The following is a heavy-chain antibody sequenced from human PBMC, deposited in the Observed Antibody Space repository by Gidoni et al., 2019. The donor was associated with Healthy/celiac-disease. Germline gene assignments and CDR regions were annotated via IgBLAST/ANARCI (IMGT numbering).Heavy chain of an antibody. J-gene: IGHJ3*02. V-gene: IGHV4-34*01. D-gene: IGHD6-19*01. Sequence: QVQLQQWGAGLLKPSETLSLTCAVSGGSFSGYYWSWIRQPPGKGLEWIGEINHSGSTNYNPSLKSRVTISVDTSKNQFSLKLSSVTAADTAVYYCARGVRRQIAVAGHHDAFDIWGQGTMVTVSS. CDR1: GGSFSGYY. CDR2: INHSGST. CDR3: ARGVRRQIAVAGHHDAFDI.